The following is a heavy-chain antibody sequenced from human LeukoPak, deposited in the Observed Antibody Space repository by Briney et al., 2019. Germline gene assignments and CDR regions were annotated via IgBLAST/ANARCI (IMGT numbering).Heavy chain of an antibody. D-gene: IGHD1-26*01. CDR2: ISGGGGST. Sequence: GGSLRLSCAASGFTFTSYSMNWVRQAPGKGLEWVSTISGGGGSTYYADSVKGRFIISRDNSKDTLYLQVNSLRAEDTAVYYCAKGGKWDVTPFDYWGQGTLVTVSS. V-gene: IGHV3-23*01. CDR1: GFTFTSYS. J-gene: IGHJ4*02. CDR3: AKGGKWDVTPFDY.